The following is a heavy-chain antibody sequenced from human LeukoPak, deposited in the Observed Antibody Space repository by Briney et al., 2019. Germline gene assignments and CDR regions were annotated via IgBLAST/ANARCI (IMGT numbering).Heavy chain of an antibody. V-gene: IGHV3-53*01. CDR1: GFTVSGNY. CDR3: ARVAGYSTRYFDY. Sequence: GGSLRLSCAVSGFTVSGNYMSWVRQAPGKGLEWVSLIYSGGTTYYADSVKGRFTISRDNSKNTLYLQMNSLRAEDTAVYYCARVAGYSTRYFDYWGQGTLATVSS. D-gene: IGHD1-26*01. CDR2: IYSGGTT. J-gene: IGHJ4*02.